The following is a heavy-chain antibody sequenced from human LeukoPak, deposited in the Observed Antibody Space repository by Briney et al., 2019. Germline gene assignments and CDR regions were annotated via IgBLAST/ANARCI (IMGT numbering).Heavy chain of an antibody. CDR3: ARDLGSANYTTTGNWFDP. D-gene: IGHD1-1*01. J-gene: IGHJ5*02. V-gene: IGHV1-8*01. Sequence: GASVKVSCKASGYTFTSYDINWVRQATGKGLEWMGWMNPNSGNTGYAQKFQGRVTMTRDTSISTAYMELSRLRSDDTAVYYCARDLGSANYTTTGNWFDPWGQGTLVTVSS. CDR1: GYTFTSYD. CDR2: MNPNSGNT.